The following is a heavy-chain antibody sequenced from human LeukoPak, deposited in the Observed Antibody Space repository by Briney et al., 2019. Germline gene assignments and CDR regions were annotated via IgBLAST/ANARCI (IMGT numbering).Heavy chain of an antibody. Sequence: GGSLRLSCAASGFTFSTCAMSWVRQAPGKGLEWVSTITYSGGNTHYADSVKGRFTFSRDNSKSTLYLQMNSLRAEDTAVYYCARDIGLHLFDYWGQGALVTVTS. J-gene: IGHJ4*02. CDR1: GFTFSTCA. D-gene: IGHD2/OR15-2a*01. V-gene: IGHV3-23*01. CDR3: ARDIGLHLFDY. CDR2: ITYSGGNT.